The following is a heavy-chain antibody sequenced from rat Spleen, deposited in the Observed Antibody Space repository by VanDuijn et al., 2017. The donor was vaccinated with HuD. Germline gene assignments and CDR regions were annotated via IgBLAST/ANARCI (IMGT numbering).Heavy chain of an antibody. Sequence: QVQLKESGPGLVQPSQTLSLTCTVSGFSLTSNSVHWVRQPPGKGLEWMGGIWGDGSTDYNSALKSRLSISRDTSKNQVFLKMNSLQTDDTAIYFCTGLLQWSDYGPYWGQGVMVTVSS. J-gene: IGHJ2*01. CDR3: TGLLQWSDYGPY. CDR2: IWGDGST. CDR1: GFSLTSNS. V-gene: IGHV2-1*01. D-gene: IGHD1-1*01.